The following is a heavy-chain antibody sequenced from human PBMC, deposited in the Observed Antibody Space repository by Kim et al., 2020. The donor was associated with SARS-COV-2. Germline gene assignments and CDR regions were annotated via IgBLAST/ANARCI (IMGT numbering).Heavy chain of an antibody. CDR3: ARGRIAVAGRGFDP. CDR2: INHSGST. J-gene: IGHJ5*02. CDR1: GGSFSGYY. D-gene: IGHD6-19*01. V-gene: IGHV4-34*01. Sequence: SETLSLTCAVYGGSFSGYYWSWIRQPPGKGLEWIGEINHSGSTNYNPSLKSRVTISVDTSKNQFSLKLSSVTAADTAVYYCARGRIAVAGRGFDPWGQGTLVTVSS.